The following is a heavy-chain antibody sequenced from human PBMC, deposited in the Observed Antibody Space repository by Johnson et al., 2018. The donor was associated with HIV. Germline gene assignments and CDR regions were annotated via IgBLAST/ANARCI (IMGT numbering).Heavy chain of an antibody. Sequence: QVQLVESGGGVVRPGRSLRLSCAASGFTFSNYPMHWVRQAPGKGLEWVAVISYDGSNKYYADSVKGRFTISRDNSKNTLYLQMNSLRAEDTAVYYCAREGASAVRYSSSWYGHDAFDIWGQGTMVTVSS. J-gene: IGHJ3*02. CDR2: ISYDGSNK. D-gene: IGHD6-13*01. CDR1: GFTFSNYP. V-gene: IGHV3-30*14. CDR3: AREGASAVRYSSSWYGHDAFDI.